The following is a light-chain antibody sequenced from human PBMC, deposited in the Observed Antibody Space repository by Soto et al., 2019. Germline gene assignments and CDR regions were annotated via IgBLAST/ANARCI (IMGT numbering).Light chain of an antibody. Sequence: SALTQPASVSGSPGQSITISCTGTSSDVGGYNYVSWYQQHPGKAPQLMIYEVSNRPSGVSNRFSGSKSGNTASLTISGLQAEDEADYCSSYTSSSTLYGFGTGTKLTVL. V-gene: IGLV2-14*01. CDR2: EVS. CDR3: SSYTSSSTLYG. CDR1: SSDVGGYNY. J-gene: IGLJ1*01.